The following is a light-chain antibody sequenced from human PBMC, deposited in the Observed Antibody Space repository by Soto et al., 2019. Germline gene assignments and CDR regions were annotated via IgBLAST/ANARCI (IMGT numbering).Light chain of an antibody. CDR2: EVS. CDR1: SSDVGNYRF. J-gene: IGLJ1*01. V-gene: IGLV2-8*01. Sequence: QSALTQPPSASGSPGQTVTISFTGTSSDVGNYRFVSWYQQHPGSAPKLILYEVSERPSWVPDRFSGSKSDNTASLTVSGLQTEDEADYYCSSYAGNNLYVFGSGTKVTVL. CDR3: SSYAGNNLYV.